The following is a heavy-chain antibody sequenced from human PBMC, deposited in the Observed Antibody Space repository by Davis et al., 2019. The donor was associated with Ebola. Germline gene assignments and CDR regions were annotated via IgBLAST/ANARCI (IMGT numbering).Heavy chain of an antibody. CDR3: ARCRSLGSYYYMDV. J-gene: IGHJ6*03. CDR1: GYSFTTYW. Sequence: GESLKISCKGSGYSFTTYWIDWVRQMPGKGLEWMGIIHPGDSDTRYSPSFRGQVTISVDKSISTAYLQWSSLKASDTAVYYCARCRSLGSYYYMDVWGNGTSVTVSS. D-gene: IGHD3-10*01. V-gene: IGHV5-51*01. CDR2: IHPGDSDT.